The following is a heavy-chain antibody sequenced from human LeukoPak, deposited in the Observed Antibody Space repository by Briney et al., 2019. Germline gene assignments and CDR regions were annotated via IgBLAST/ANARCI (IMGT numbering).Heavy chain of an antibody. CDR1: GYTFISHG. D-gene: IGHD3-3*01. V-gene: IGHV1-18*01. CDR3: ARDLAVLGVVFTSYMDV. J-gene: IGHJ6*03. Sequence: ASVKVSCKASGYTFISHGITWVRQAPGQGLECMGWISTYSGNTHYAQKFQGRVTLTKDTSTTTAYLELRSLRSDDTAVYYCARDLAVLGVVFTSYMDVWGQGTPVTVSS. CDR2: ISTYSGNT.